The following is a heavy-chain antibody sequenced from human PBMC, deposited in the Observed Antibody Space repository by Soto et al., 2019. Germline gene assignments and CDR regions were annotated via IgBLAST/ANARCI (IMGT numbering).Heavy chain of an antibody. V-gene: IGHV3-30-3*01. D-gene: IGHD3-3*01. CDR2: ISDDGSNT. Sequence: QVQLVESGGGVVQPGRSLRLSCAASGFTFSRHTMHWVRQAPGKGLEWVAGISDDGSNTYYADSVKGRFTISRDNSKNTLYLQMNSLSSEDTAVHHCAREVYSDFCSGFNTHPYYFDDWGQGTLVTVSS. CDR3: AREVYSDFCSGFNTHPYYFDD. CDR1: GFTFSRHT. J-gene: IGHJ4*02.